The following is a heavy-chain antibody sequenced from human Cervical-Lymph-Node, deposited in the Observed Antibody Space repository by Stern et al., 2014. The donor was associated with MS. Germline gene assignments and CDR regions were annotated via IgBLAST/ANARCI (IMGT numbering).Heavy chain of an antibody. CDR2: IIPNLDTT. J-gene: IGHJ4*02. D-gene: IGHD5-24*01. CDR1: GGNYA. Sequence: VQLVASGAEVKKPGSSVKVSCKTSGGNYAFSWVRQVPGQGLEWMGGIIPNLDTTNYSQRFLGRLTISADESTSTAYMELSSLSSEDTAFYYCATRSGGYNYYYFDSWGQGTLVTVSS. V-gene: IGHV1-69*01. CDR3: ATRSGGYNYYYFDS.